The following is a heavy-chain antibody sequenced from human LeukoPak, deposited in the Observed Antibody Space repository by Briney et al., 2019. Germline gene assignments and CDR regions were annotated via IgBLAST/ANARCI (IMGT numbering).Heavy chain of an antibody. CDR1: GFTFSSYW. D-gene: IGHD5-12*01. Sequence: PGGSLRLSCAASGFTFSSYWMNWVRQAPGKGLEWVSSISTSSSYIYYADSVKGRFTISRDNSKNTLFLQMNTLRTDDTAIYYCATDIEATMRVIGWGQGTLVTVSS. J-gene: IGHJ4*02. CDR2: ISTSSSYI. CDR3: ATDIEATMRVIG. V-gene: IGHV3-21*01.